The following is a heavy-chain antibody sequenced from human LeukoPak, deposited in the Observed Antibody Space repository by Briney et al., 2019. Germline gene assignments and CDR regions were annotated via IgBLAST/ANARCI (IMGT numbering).Heavy chain of an antibody. V-gene: IGHV1-2*02. CDR3: ARDPRDFYYDSSGYTGTRYAFDY. J-gene: IGHJ4*02. CDR2: INPNSGGT. Sequence: ASVMVSCKASGYTFTGYYMHWVRRAPGQGLDWMGWINPNSGGTNYAQKFQGRVTMTRDTSISTAYMELSRLRSDDTAVYYCARDPRDFYYDSSGYTGTRYAFDYWGQGTLVTVSS. D-gene: IGHD3-22*01. CDR1: GYTFTGYY.